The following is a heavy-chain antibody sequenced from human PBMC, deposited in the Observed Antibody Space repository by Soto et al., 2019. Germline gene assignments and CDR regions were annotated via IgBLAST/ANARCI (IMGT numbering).Heavy chain of an antibody. Sequence: QVQLVESGGGVVQPGRSLRLSCAASGFTFSNFGMQWGRQAPGKGLEWVASISYDGNLKYSADSVKGRFTISRDNSKNTLYLQMNSLRCEDTAVYYCARFWGPVTAAVDDYWGQGTLVTVSS. V-gene: IGHV3-30*03. CDR3: ARFWGPVTAAVDDY. CDR1: GFTFSNFG. CDR2: ISYDGNLK. J-gene: IGHJ4*02. D-gene: IGHD6-13*01.